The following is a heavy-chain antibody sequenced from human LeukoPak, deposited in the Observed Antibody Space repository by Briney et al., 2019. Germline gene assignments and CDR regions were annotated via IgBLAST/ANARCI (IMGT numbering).Heavy chain of an antibody. V-gene: IGHV1-18*01. Sequence: GASVKVSCKASGYTFSSYGIIWVRQAPGQGLQWMGWVSPFNGNTDYAPKLQGRVTMTTDTSTTTAYMELRSLTSDDPAVYYCARRGGSYSHSDFWGQGTLVTVSS. CDR1: GYTFSSYG. CDR2: VSPFNGNT. D-gene: IGHD1-26*01. CDR3: ARRGGSYSHSDF. J-gene: IGHJ4*02.